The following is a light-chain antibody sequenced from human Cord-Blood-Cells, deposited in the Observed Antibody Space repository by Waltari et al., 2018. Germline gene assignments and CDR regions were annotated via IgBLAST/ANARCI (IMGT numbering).Light chain of an antibody. CDR1: SSDVGGYNY. J-gene: IGLJ3*02. Sequence: QSALTQPASVSGSPGQSITIPCTGTSSDVGGYNYVSWYQQHPGKAPKPMIYDVSNRPSGVSNRFSSSKSGNTASLTISGLQAEDEADYYCSSYTSSSTWVFGGGTKLTVL. CDR3: SSYTSSSTWV. CDR2: DVS. V-gene: IGLV2-14*03.